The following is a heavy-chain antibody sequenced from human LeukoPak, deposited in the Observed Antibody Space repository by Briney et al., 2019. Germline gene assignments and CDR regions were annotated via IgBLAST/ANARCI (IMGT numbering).Heavy chain of an antibody. CDR2: MNPNSGNT. Sequence: VASVKVSCKASGYTFNIYGVSWVRQATGQGLEWMGWMNPNSGNTGYAQKFQGRVTMTRNTSISTAYMELSSLRSEDTAVYYCARQVPIFRSIGPRFDPWGQGTLVTVSS. CDR1: GYTFNIYG. J-gene: IGHJ5*02. V-gene: IGHV1-8*02. CDR3: ARQVPIFRSIGPRFDP. D-gene: IGHD6-6*01.